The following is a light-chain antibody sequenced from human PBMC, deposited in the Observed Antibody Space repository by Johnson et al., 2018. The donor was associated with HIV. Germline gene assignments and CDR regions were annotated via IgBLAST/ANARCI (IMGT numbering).Light chain of an antibody. J-gene: IGLJ1*01. V-gene: IGLV1-51*02. Sequence: QSVLTQPPSVSAAPGQKVTISCSGSSSNIGNNYVSWYQQLPGTAPKLLICENNKRPSGIPDRFSGSKSGTSATLGITGHQTGDEADYYCGTWDISLSVGYVFGTGTKVTVL. CDR2: ENN. CDR1: SSNIGNNY. CDR3: GTWDISLSVGYV.